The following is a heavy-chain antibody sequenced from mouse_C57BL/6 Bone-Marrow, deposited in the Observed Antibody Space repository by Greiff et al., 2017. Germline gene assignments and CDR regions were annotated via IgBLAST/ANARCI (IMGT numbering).Heavy chain of an antibody. V-gene: IGHV1-55*01. CDR2: FYPGNGST. D-gene: IGHD1-1*02. Sequence: VQLQQPGAELVKPGASVKMSCKASGYTFTSYRITWVKQSPGQGLEWIGDFYPGNGSTNSNEKFKSKATLTVDTSSSSAYMQRSSLTSEDSAVYYCASYTIFPCWGQGTTLTVSS. J-gene: IGHJ2*01. CDR1: GYTFTSYR. CDR3: ASYTIFPC.